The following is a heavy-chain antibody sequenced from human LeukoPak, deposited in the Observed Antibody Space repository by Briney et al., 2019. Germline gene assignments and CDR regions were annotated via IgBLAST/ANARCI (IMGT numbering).Heavy chain of an antibody. V-gene: IGHV3-21*01. CDR1: GFTFSSYR. J-gene: IGHJ4*02. D-gene: IGHD5-12*01. CDR2: ISSSSSYI. CDR3: ARDPVGYSGSSYYFDY. Sequence: GGSLRLSCAASGFTFSSYRMNWVRQAPGKGLEWVSSISSSSSYIYYADSVKGRFTISRDNAKNSLYLQMNSLRAEDTAVYYCARDPVGYSGSSYYFDYWGQGTLVTVSS.